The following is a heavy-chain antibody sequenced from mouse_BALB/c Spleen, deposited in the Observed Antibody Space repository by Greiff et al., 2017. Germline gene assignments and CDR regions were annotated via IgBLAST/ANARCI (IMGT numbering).Heavy chain of an antibody. J-gene: IGHJ3*01. CDR3: NAGYDGAY. CDR2: IDPENGDT. D-gene: IGHD2-3*01. Sequence: VQLQQSGAELVRSGASVKLSCTASGFNIKDYYMHWVKQRPEQGLEWIGWIDPENGDTEYAPKFQGKATMTADTSSNTAYLQLSSLTSEDTAVYYCNAGYDGAYWGQGTLVTVSA. V-gene: IGHV14-4*02. CDR1: GFNIKDYY.